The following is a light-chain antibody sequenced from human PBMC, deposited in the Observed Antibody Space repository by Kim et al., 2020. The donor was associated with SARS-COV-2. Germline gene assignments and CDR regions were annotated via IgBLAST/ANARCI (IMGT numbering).Light chain of an antibody. V-gene: IGKV1-39*01. CDR3: QQTYTTPLT. J-gene: IGKJ5*01. CDR1: QNIYRY. CDR2: STS. Sequence: DIQMTQSPSSLSASVGDRVTITCRASQNIYRYLSWFRYEGPGKVPRLLLHSTSTLHVGTPSRFSGRGSGSDFTLTITDVQPEDFATYYCQQTYTTPLTFGQGTRLEIK.